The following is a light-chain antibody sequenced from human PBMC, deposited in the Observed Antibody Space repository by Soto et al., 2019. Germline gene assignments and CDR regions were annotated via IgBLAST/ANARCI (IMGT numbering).Light chain of an antibody. J-gene: IGKJ4*01. CDR1: QSVRNSY. CDR2: GTS. Sequence: IVLTQSPGTLSLSPGERATLSCRASQSVRNSYLAWYQQKSGQAPTLVIYGTSSRATGIPERFSGRGAGTDFTLIISRLEPEDFAVYYCQQYGSSPLTFGGGTKVEIK. CDR3: QQYGSSPLT. V-gene: IGKV3-20*01.